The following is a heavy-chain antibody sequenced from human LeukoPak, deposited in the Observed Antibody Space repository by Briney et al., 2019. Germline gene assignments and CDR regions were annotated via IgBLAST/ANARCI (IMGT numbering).Heavy chain of an antibody. CDR1: GYTFAGYY. D-gene: IGHD6-19*01. CDR2: INPNSGDT. CDR3: AREGGAVAGTVADY. J-gene: IGHJ4*02. Sequence: ASVKVSCKASGYTFAGYYIHWVRQAPGQGLEWMGRINPNSGDTNYAQKFQGRVTVTRDTSITTAHMELSSLTSDDTALYYCAREGGAVAGTVADYWGQGTLVTVSS. V-gene: IGHV1-2*06.